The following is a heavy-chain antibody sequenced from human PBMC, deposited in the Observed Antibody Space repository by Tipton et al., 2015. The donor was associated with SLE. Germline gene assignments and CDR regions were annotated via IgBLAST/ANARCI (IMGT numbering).Heavy chain of an antibody. CDR2: IYYSGST. CDR1: GGSISNYY. D-gene: IGHD2-2*01. V-gene: IGHV4-59*01. J-gene: IGHJ5*01. Sequence: TLSLTCTVSGGSISNYYWSWIRQPPGKGLEWIGYIYYSGSTNYNPSLRSRVTISVDTSKNQFSLKLSSVTAADTAVYYCASAYCSITGGQSIGPGWFDPWGQGTLGTVSS. CDR3: ASAYCSITGGQSIGPGWFDP.